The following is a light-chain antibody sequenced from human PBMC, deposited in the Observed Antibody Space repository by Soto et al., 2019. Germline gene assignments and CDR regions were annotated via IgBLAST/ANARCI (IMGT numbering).Light chain of an antibody. CDR3: SSYTSSGIYV. V-gene: IGLV2-14*03. CDR2: DVS. CDR1: ISDVGAYNY. J-gene: IGLJ1*01. Sequence: QSALTQPASVSGSPGQSITISCTGTISDVGAYNYVSWYQHHPGKAPKLMIYDVSNRPSGVSNRFSGSKSGNTASLTISGLQAEDEADYYCSSYTSSGIYVFGTGTKLTVL.